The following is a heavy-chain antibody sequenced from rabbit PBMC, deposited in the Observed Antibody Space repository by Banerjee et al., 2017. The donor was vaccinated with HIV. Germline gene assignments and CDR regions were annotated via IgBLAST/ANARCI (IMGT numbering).Heavy chain of an antibody. D-gene: IGHD6-1*01. V-gene: IGHV1S43*01. J-gene: IGHJ4*01. Sequence: QQQLEESGGGLVKPGGTLTLTCKASGIDFNNYYYMCWVRQAPGKGLELIACIYTSSGSTWYASWAKGRFTISKTSSTTVTLRMTSLTAADTATYFCARGIHTYVYGVATVNYFNLWGPGTLVTVS. CDR2: IYTSSGST. CDR1: GIDFNNYYY. CDR3: ARGIHTYVYGVATVNYFNL.